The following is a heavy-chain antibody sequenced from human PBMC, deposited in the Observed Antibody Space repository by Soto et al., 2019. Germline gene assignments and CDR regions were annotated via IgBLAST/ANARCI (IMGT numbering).Heavy chain of an antibody. D-gene: IGHD3-9*01. CDR3: ARDRGVDILTGFNWFDP. CDR2: IIPILGIA. CDR1: GGTFSSYT. Sequence: QVQLVQSGAEVKKPGSSVKVSCKASGGTFSSYTISWVRQAPVQGLEWMGRIIPILGIANYAQKFQGRVTITADKSTSTAYMELSSLRSEDTAVYYCARDRGVDILTGFNWFDPWGQGTLVSVSS. V-gene: IGHV1-69*08. J-gene: IGHJ5*02.